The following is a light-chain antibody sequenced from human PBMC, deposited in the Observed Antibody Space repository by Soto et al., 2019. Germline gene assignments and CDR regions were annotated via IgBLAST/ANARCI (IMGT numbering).Light chain of an antibody. CDR3: QQRSKWPPRLT. J-gene: IGKJ4*01. CDR1: QRVSSY. CDR2: DAS. Sequence: EIVLTQSPATLSLSPGERATLSCRASQRVSSYLAWYQQKPGKAPRLLIYDASNRATGIPARFSGSGSGTDVTLTISSLEPEDFAVYYCQQRSKWPPRLTFGGGTKVEI. V-gene: IGKV3-11*01.